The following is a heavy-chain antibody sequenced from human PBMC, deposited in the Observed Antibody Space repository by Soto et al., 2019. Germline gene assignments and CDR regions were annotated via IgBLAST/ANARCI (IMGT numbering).Heavy chain of an antibody. J-gene: IGHJ6*03. D-gene: IGHD2-8*01. Sequence: GGSLRLSCAASGFTFSSYWMHWVRQAPGKGLVWVSRINSDGSSTSYADSVKGRFTISRDNAKNTLYLQMNSLRAEDTAVYYCARAKYGPPYYMDVWGKGTTVTVS. V-gene: IGHV3-74*01. CDR3: ARAKYGPPYYMDV. CDR1: GFTFSSYW. CDR2: INSDGSST.